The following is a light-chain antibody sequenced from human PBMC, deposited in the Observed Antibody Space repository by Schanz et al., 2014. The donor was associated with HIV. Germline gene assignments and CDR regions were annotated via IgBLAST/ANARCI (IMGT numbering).Light chain of an antibody. J-gene: IGKJ5*01. Sequence: DIQMTQSPSTLSASIGDRVTITCRASQSISTWLAWYQQKPGKAPNLLIYKASFLQSGVPSRFSGGGSGMEFTLTISSLQPDDFATYYCQQLNSYPITFGQGTRLEIK. CDR3: QQLNSYPIT. V-gene: IGKV1-5*03. CDR1: QSISTW. CDR2: KAS.